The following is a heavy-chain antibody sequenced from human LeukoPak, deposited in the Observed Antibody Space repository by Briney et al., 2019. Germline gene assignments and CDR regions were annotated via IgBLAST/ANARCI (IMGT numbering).Heavy chain of an antibody. CDR1: GGSISSYY. Sequence: SETLSLTCTVSGGSISSYYWSWIRQPPGKGPEWIGYIYYSGSTNYNPSLKSRVTISVGTSKNQFSLKLSSLTAADTSVYYCARYGSRGIVVVVPGQVGFDYWGQGTLVTVSS. V-gene: IGHV4-59*08. CDR3: ARYGSRGIVVVVPGQVGFDY. D-gene: IGHD2-15*01. J-gene: IGHJ4*02. CDR2: IYYSGST.